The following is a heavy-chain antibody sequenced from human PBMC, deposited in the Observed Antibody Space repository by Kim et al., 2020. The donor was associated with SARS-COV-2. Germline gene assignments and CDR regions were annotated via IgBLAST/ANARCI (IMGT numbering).Heavy chain of an antibody. CDR2: IYYSGST. J-gene: IGHJ4*02. CDR3: ARRVRSSGYYFHDY. D-gene: IGHD3-22*01. Sequence: SETLSLTCTVSGGSISSSSYYWGWIRQPPGKGLEWIGSIYYSGSTYYNPSLKSRVTISVDTSKNQFSLKLSSVTAADTAVYYCARRVRSSGYYFHDYWGQGTLVTVSS. CDR1: GGSISSSSYY. V-gene: IGHV4-39*01.